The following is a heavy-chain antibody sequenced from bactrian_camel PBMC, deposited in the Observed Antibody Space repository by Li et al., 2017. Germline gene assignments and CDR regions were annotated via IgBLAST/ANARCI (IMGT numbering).Heavy chain of an antibody. V-gene: IGHV3S57*01. Sequence: HVQLVESGGGSVQAGGPLSLSCAGSGRTYMKWCMGWFRQAPGKEREGVAGINAVDRTIYADSVKGRFTISKDDNKNTLFLQMDSLKPEDTAMYYCAADLPCGGWPGLISFDRSFNSWGQGTQVTVSS. CDR1: GRTYMKWC. J-gene: IGHJ6*01. CDR3: AADLPCGGWPGLISFDRSFNS. CDR2: INAVDRT. D-gene: IGHD7*01.